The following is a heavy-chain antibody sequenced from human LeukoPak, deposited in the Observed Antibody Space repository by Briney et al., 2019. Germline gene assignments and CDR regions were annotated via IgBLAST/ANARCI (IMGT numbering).Heavy chain of an antibody. V-gene: IGHV3-21*01. CDR1: RFTFSSYS. J-gene: IGHJ6*03. D-gene: IGHD1-26*01. CDR3: ARDPYSGSYGADYYYYMDV. Sequence: PGGSLRLSCAASRFTFSSYSMNWVRQAPGKGLEWVSSISSSGSYIYHADSVKGRFTISRDNAKSSLYLQMNSLRAEDTAVYYCARDPYSGSYGADYYYYMDVWGKGTTVTISS. CDR2: ISSSGSYI.